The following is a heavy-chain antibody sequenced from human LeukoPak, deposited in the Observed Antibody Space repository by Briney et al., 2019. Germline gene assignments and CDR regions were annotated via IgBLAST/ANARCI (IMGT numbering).Heavy chain of an antibody. D-gene: IGHD2-15*01. CDR2: ISWNSGSI. V-gene: IGHV3-9*01. CDR3: TKDLTPGGADV. Sequence: PGGSLRLSCAGSGFIFNNYAMHWVRQPPGKGLEWVSGISWNSGSIDYADSVKGRFTISRDNAKNSLYLQMNSLRAEDTALYYCTKDLTPGGADVWGQGTTVTVSS. J-gene: IGHJ6*02. CDR1: GFIFNNYA.